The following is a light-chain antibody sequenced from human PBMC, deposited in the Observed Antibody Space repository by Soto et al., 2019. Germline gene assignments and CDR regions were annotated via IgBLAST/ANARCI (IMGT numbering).Light chain of an antibody. CDR2: ANS. Sequence: QSVLTQPPSVSGAPGQRVTISCTGSSSNIGAGYDVHWYQQLPGTAPKLLIYANSNRPSGVPDRFSGSNSGTSASLAITGLQAEDEADYYCQSYDSSLSGIVFGGGTKLTVL. CDR1: SSNIGAGYD. V-gene: IGLV1-40*01. J-gene: IGLJ2*01. CDR3: QSYDSSLSGIV.